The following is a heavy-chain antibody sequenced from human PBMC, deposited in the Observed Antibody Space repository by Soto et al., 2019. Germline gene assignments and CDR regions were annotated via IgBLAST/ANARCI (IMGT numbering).Heavy chain of an antibody. CDR2: ISYDGSNK. Sequence: PGGSLRLSCAASGFTFSSYAMHWVRQAPGKGLEWVAVISYDGSNKYYADSVKGRFTISRDNSKNTLYLQMNSLRAEDTAVYYCIRGTTQLSWGQGTLVTVSS. CDR3: IRGTTQLS. CDR1: GFTFSSYA. J-gene: IGHJ5*02. V-gene: IGHV3-30-3*01. D-gene: IGHD4-17*01.